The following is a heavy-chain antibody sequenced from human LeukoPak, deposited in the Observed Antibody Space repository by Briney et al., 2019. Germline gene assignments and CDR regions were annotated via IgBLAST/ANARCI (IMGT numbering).Heavy chain of an antibody. CDR2: ISSGGSTI. V-gene: IGHV3-48*03. D-gene: IGHD3-9*01. CDR1: GFTFSSHE. J-gene: IGHJ4*02. CDR3: AVYILTGYYIDY. Sequence: PGGSLRLSCAVSGFTFSSHEMNWVRQAPGKGLEWVSYISSGGSTIYYADSVKGRFTISRDNAKNSLYLQMNSLRAEDTAVYYCAVYILTGYYIDYWGQGTLVTVSS.